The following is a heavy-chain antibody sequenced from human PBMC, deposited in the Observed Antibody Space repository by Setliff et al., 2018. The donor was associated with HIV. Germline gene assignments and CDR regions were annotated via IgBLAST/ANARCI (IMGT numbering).Heavy chain of an antibody. V-gene: IGHV3-23*01. J-gene: IGHJ4*02. D-gene: IGHD5-12*01. Sequence: LRLSCAASGFTFSSYAMSWVRQAPGKGLEWVSAISGSGGSTYYADSVKGRFTISRDNSKNTLYLQMNSLRAEDTAVYYCAKDPRAAVATICDYWGQGALVTVSS. CDR1: GFTFSSYA. CDR3: AKDPRAAVATICDY. CDR2: ISGSGGST.